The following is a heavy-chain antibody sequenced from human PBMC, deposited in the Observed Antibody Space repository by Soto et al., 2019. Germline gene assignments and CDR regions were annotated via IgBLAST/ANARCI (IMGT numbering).Heavy chain of an antibody. V-gene: IGHV3-30-3*01. CDR1: GFTFSSSA. CDR3: ARGTFGVVSSFDY. J-gene: IGHJ4*02. Sequence: QVQLVESGGGVVQPGRSLRLSCAASGFTFSSSAMHWVRQAPGKGLEWVTVISYDGSNKYYADSKKGRFTISRDNSKNTLYLQMNSLRTEDTAVYYCARGTFGVVSSFDYWGQGTLVTVSS. CDR2: ISYDGSNK. D-gene: IGHD3-3*01.